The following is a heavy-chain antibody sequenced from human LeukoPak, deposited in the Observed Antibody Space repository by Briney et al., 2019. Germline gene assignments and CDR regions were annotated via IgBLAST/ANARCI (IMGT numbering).Heavy chain of an antibody. CDR1: DGSFSDYY. V-gene: IGHV4-34*01. CDR2: INHSGST. Sequence: PSETLSLTCAVYDGSFSDYYWSWIRQAPGKGLEWIGEINHSGSTNYNPSLKSRVTISVDKSKNQFSLKPSSVTAADTAVYYCARVANYYYMDVWGKGTTVTISS. CDR3: ARVANYYYMDV. J-gene: IGHJ6*03.